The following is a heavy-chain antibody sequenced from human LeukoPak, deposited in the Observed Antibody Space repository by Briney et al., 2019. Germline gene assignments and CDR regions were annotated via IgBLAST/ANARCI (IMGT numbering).Heavy chain of an antibody. CDR2: LSGSGGTT. CDR1: GFTFSNYA. Sequence: GGSLRLSCAASGFTFSNYAMNWVRQTPGKGLEWISTLSGSGGTTYYADSVKGRFTISRDNSNNTLYLQMNSLRAEDTAIYYCAKSAENVVVTAIYYYYYMDVWGKGTTVTVSS. J-gene: IGHJ6*03. V-gene: IGHV3-23*01. CDR3: AKSAENVVVTAIYYYYYMDV. D-gene: IGHD2-21*02.